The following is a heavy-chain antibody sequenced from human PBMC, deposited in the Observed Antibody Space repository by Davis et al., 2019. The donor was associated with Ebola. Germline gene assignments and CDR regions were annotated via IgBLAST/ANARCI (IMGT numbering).Heavy chain of an antibody. D-gene: IGHD1-14*01. J-gene: IGHJ5*02. Sequence: PGGSLRLSCAASGFSFNSYAMHWVRQGPGKGLEWVALISHDGRQEYYADSVKGRFTISRDNSKDTLYLQMNGLRTEDTSVYYCSKEGGNQVTTQNWFETWGRGTLVTVSS. CDR2: ISHDGRQE. V-gene: IGHV3-30*04. CDR3: SKEGGNQVTTQNWFET. CDR1: GFSFNSYA.